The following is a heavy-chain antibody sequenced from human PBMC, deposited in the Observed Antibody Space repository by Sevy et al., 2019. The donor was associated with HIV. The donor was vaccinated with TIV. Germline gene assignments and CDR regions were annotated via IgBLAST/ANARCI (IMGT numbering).Heavy chain of an antibody. CDR2: INSDGSST. CDR1: GFTFSSYW. CDR3: ARGATYYYYYYMDV. J-gene: IGHJ6*03. V-gene: IGHV3-74*01. Sequence: GGSLRLSCAASGFTFSSYWMHWVRQAPGKGLVWVARINSDGSSTSYADSVKGRFTISRDNAKNTLYMQMNSLRAEDTAVYYCARGATYYYYYYMDVWGKGTTVTVSS.